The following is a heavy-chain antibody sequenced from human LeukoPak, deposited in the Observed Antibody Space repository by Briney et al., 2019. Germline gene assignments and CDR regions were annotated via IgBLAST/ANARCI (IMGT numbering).Heavy chain of an antibody. CDR2: IYYSGST. J-gene: IGHJ4*02. CDR3: ARDTVVGKPGVGATILRYFDY. Sequence: SETLSLTCTVSGGSISSQYWSWIRQPPGKGLEWIGYIYYSGSTNYNPSLKSRVTISVDTSKNQFSLKLSSVTAADTAVYYCARDTVVGKPGVGATILRYFDYWGQGTLVTVSS. D-gene: IGHD1-26*01. V-gene: IGHV4-59*11. CDR1: GGSISSQY.